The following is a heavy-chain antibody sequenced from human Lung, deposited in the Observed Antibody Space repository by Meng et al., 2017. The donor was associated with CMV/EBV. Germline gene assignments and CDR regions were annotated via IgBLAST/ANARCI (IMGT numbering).Heavy chain of an antibody. V-gene: IGHV3-48*03. Sequence: GGSLRLXCAASGFTFSNNEMTWVRQAPGKVLQWVSYIRSSGGGSVTYYADSLKGRLTISSDNEMNSLYLQMNSLSAEDTALYYCVRLQSAATDSAPYYYYGRELWGQGTXVNVAS. J-gene: IGHJ6*02. CDR3: VRLQSAATDSAPYYYYGREL. CDR1: GFTFSNNE. CDR2: IRSSGGGSVT. D-gene: IGHD6-25*01.